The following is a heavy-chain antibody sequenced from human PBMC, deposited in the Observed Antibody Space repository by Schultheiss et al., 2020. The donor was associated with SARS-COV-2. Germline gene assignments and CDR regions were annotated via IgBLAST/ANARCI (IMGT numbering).Heavy chain of an antibody. Sequence: GGSLRLSCAASGFTFSSYAMSWVRQAPGKGLEWVANIKQDGTEKYYVDSVKGRFTISRDNSKNTLYLQMNSLRAEDTAVYYCAKVTSRSTYYYDSSGYKPNWYFDLWGRGTLVTVSS. D-gene: IGHD3-22*01. J-gene: IGHJ2*01. V-gene: IGHV3-7*03. CDR3: AKVTSRSTYYYDSSGYKPNWYFDL. CDR2: IKQDGTEK. CDR1: GFTFSSYA.